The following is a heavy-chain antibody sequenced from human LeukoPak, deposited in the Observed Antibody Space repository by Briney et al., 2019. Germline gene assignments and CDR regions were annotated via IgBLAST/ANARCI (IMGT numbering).Heavy chain of an antibody. CDR3: ARVDCGADCYVNY. CDR1: GGSISRYY. D-gene: IGHD2-21*02. CDR2: IYYSGST. Sequence: SETLSLTCTVSGGSISRYYWSWIQQPPGKGLEWIGYIYYSGSTNYNPSLKSRVTISIDTSKSQFSLKLSSVTAADTAVYYCARVDCGADCYVNYWGQGTLVTVSS. J-gene: IGHJ4*02. V-gene: IGHV4-59*01.